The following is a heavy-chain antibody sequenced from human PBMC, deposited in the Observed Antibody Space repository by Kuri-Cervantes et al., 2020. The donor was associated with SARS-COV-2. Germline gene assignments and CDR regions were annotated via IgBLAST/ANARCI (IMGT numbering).Heavy chain of an antibody. V-gene: IGHV3-74*01. J-gene: IGHJ6*02. CDR1: GFTFSSYW. CDR2: INSDGSST. D-gene: IGHD2-2*01. Sequence: GGSLRLSCAASGFTFSSYWMHWVRQAPGKGLVWVSRINSDGSSTSYADSVKGRFTISRDSAKNTLYLQMNSLRAEDTAVYYCAREPHIVPAAIYYYYYYGMDVWGQGTMVTVSS. CDR3: AREPHIVPAAIYYYYYYGMDV.